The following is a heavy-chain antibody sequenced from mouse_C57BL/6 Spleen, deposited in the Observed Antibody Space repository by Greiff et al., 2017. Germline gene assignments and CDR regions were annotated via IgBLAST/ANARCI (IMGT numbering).Heavy chain of an antibody. D-gene: IGHD1-1*01. Sequence: EVQLQESGPGLVKPSQSLSLTCSVTGYSITSGYYWNWIRQFPGNKLEWMRYISYDGSNNSNPSLKNRISITRDTSKNQFFLKLNSVTTEDTATYYGARGRTVVATDYAMEDWGKGTSVTVSS. CDR3: ARGRTVVATDYAMED. CDR1: GYSITSGYY. V-gene: IGHV3-6*01. J-gene: IGHJ4*01. CDR2: ISYDGSN.